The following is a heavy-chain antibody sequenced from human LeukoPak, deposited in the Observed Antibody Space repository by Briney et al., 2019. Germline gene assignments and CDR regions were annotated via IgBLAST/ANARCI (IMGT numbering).Heavy chain of an antibody. CDR3: ASLGGNSVFSVDY. V-gene: IGHV5-10-1*01. J-gene: IGHJ4*02. CDR2: IDPSDSYT. Sequence: GESLKISCKGSGYSFTSYWISWVRQLPGKGLEWMGRIDPSDSYTNYSPSFQGHVTISADKSISTAYLQWSSLKASDTAMYYCASLGGNSVFSVDYWGQGTLVTVSS. D-gene: IGHD4-23*01. CDR1: GYSFTSYW.